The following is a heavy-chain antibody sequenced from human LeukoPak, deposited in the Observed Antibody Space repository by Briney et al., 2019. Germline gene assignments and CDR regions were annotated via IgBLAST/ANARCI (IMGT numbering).Heavy chain of an antibody. CDR2: FSGSGGST. J-gene: IGHJ3*02. D-gene: IGHD2-15*01. Sequence: GGSLRLSCAASGFTFSSYAMSWVRQAPGKGLECISGFSGSGGSTYYADSVKGRFTISRDNSKNTLYLQMNSLRAEDTAVYYCAKDLYCSGGSCYFDAFDIWGQGTMVTVSS. CDR1: GFTFSSYA. CDR3: AKDLYCSGGSCYFDAFDI. V-gene: IGHV3-23*01.